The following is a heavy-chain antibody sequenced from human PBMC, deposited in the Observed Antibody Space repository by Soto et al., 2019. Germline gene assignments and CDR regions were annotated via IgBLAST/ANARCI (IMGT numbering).Heavy chain of an antibody. J-gene: IGHJ6*03. CDR3: ARHVLSSVSTSYYYYYMDV. Sequence: PGESLKISCKGSGYSFTSYWIGWVRQMPGKGLEWMGIIYPGDSDTRYSPSFQGQVTISADKSISTAYLQWSSLKASDTAMYYCARHVLSSVSTSYYYYYMDVWGKGTTVTVSS. V-gene: IGHV5-51*01. CDR2: IYPGDSDT. D-gene: IGHD2-2*01. CDR1: GYSFTSYW.